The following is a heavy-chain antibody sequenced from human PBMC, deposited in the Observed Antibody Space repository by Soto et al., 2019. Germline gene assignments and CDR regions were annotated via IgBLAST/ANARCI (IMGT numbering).Heavy chain of an antibody. CDR1: GYTFTSYG. D-gene: IGHD3-9*01. CDR3: ARDLLPYYDILTGYRGLVDD. Sequence: ASVKVSCKASGYTFTSYGISWVRQAPGQGLEWMGWISAYNGNTNYAQKLQGRVTMTTDTSTSTAYMELRSLRSDDTAVYYCARDLLPYYDILTGYRGLVDDWGQGTLVTVSS. V-gene: IGHV1-18*01. CDR2: ISAYNGNT. J-gene: IGHJ4*02.